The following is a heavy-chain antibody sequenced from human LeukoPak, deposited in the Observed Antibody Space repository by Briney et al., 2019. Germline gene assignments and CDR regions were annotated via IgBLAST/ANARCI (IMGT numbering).Heavy chain of an antibody. V-gene: IGHV3-9*01. D-gene: IGHD1-1*01. J-gene: IGHJ4*02. CDR3: AKGTGLYWIFFDS. Sequence: PGRSLRLSCAGSGFTFVEYAMHWVRQPPGKGLEWVSGISWNSGSIDYAVSVKGRFTISRDNAKNSLFLQMKSLRPDDAGLYYCAKGTGLYWIFFDSCGQGTLVTVSS. CDR2: ISWNSGSI. CDR1: GFTFVEYA.